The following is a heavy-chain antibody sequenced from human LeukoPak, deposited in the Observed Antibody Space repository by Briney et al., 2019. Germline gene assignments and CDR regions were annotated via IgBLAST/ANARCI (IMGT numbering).Heavy chain of an antibody. Sequence: GGSLRLSCTASGFTFGTYSMNWVRRAPGKGLEWVSYISSSGGTIYYADSVKGRFTISRDNAKNSLYLQMNSLRAEDTAVYYCARVLHAYLQSSPLNYWGQGTLVTVSS. D-gene: IGHD4-11*01. CDR1: GFTFGTYS. CDR3: ARVLHAYLQSSPLNY. V-gene: IGHV3-48*04. CDR2: ISSSGGTI. J-gene: IGHJ4*02.